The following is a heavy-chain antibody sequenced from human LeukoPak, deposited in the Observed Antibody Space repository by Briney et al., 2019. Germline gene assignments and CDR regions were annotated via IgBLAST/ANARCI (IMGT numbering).Heavy chain of an antibody. Sequence: SGTLSLTCAVSGGSISSSNWWSWVRQPPGKGLEWIGEIYHSGSTNYNPSLKSRVTISVDKSKNQFSLKLSSVTTADTAVYYCARDQLVYYGSGSYYRYNWFDPWGQGTLVTVSS. J-gene: IGHJ5*02. CDR3: ARDQLVYYGSGSYYRYNWFDP. V-gene: IGHV4-4*02. D-gene: IGHD3-10*01. CDR2: IYHSGST. CDR1: GGSISSSNW.